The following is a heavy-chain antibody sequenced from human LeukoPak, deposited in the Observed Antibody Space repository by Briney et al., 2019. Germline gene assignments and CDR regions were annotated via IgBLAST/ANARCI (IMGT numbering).Heavy chain of an antibody. CDR2: FDPEDGET. Sequence: ASVKVSCKVSGYTLTELSMHWVRQAPGKGLEWMGGFDPEDGETIYAQKFQGRVTMTTDTSTSTAYMELRSLRSDDTAVYYCARDDRQRRHFDYWGQGTLVTVSS. J-gene: IGHJ4*02. CDR1: GYTLTELS. D-gene: IGHD6-25*01. CDR3: ARDDRQRRHFDY. V-gene: IGHV1-24*01.